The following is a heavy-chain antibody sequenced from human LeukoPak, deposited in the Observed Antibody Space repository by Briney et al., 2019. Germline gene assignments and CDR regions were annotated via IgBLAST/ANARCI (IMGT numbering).Heavy chain of an antibody. J-gene: IGHJ4*02. CDR3: ARDWGRVPGAAVDY. D-gene: IGHD6-19*01. CDR2: IHHSGST. CDR1: GYSISSGYY. V-gene: IGHV4-38-2*02. Sequence: KPSETVSLTCTVSGYSISSGYYWGWIRQPPGKGLEWIGSIHHSGSTYYNPSLKSRVTISVDTSKNHFSLKLSSVTAADTAVYYCARDWGRVPGAAVDYWGQGTLVTVSS.